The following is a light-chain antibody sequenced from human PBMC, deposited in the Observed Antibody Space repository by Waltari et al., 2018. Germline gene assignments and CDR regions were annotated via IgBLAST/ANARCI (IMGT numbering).Light chain of an antibody. CDR1: QSLLYVSNNTYY. Sequence: DIVMTQSPHSLAVSLGQRATISCRSSQSLLYVSNNTYYFSLYQQQPDPPPHLLISFSYTRESGVPDRFSGSGSGTDLILTSSRLQAEDVAVYYWQQYYSTPRTFGQGTRVEIK. V-gene: IGKV4-1*01. J-gene: IGKJ1*01. CDR2: FSY. CDR3: QQYYSTPRT.